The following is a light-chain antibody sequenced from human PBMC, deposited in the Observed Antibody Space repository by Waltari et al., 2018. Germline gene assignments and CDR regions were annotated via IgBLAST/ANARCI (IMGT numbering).Light chain of an antibody. CDR3: QQYGASPFT. J-gene: IGKJ3*01. V-gene: IGKV3-20*01. CDR2: DTA. CDR1: QNVSGDY. Sequence: EIVLTQSPGTRSLSPGERATLSCRASQNVSGDYLAWYQQNPGQAPRLLIFDTAKRATGIPDRFSGSGSGTDFTVTISRLEPEDFAVYYCQQYGASPFTFGPGTKVDFK.